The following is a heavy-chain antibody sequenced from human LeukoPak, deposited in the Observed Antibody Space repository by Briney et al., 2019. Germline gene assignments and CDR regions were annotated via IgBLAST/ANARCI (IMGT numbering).Heavy chain of an antibody. CDR3: AKSGVSGRWSPKSN. CDR2: ISSTGDIT. J-gene: IGHJ4*02. D-gene: IGHD4-23*01. Sequence: PGGSLRLSCAASGCMFSSYAMSWVRQAPGKGLQWVSSISSTGDITYYADSVRGRFTISRDTSKNTLWLQMNSLRVEDTAIYYCAKSGVSGRWSPKSNWGQGTLVSVSS. CDR1: GCMFSSYA. V-gene: IGHV3-23*01.